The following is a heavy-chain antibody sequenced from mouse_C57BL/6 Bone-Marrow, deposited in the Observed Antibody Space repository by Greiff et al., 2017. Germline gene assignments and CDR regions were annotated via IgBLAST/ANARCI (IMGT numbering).Heavy chain of an antibody. V-gene: IGHV1-81*01. CDR1: GYTFTSYG. CDR2: IYPRSGNT. CDR3: AREGPYFDD. J-gene: IGHJ2*01. Sequence: VQVVESGAELARPGASVKLSCKASGYTFTSYGISWVKQRTGQGLEWIGEIYPRSGNTYYNEKFKGKATLTADKSSSTAYMELRSLTSEDSAVYFCAREGPYFDDWGKGTTLTVSS.